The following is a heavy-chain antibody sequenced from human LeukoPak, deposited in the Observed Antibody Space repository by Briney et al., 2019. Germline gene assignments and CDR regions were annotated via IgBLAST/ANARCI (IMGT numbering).Heavy chain of an antibody. Sequence: SGGSLRLSCAASGFTFSSYAMHWVRQAPGKGLEWVAVISYDGSNKYYADSVKGRFTISRDNSKNTLYLQMNSLRAEDTAVYYCAREVYSYALDALDLWGQGTMVTVSS. CDR3: AREVYSYALDALDL. D-gene: IGHD5-18*01. CDR1: GFTFSSYA. V-gene: IGHV3-30*04. CDR2: ISYDGSNK. J-gene: IGHJ3*01.